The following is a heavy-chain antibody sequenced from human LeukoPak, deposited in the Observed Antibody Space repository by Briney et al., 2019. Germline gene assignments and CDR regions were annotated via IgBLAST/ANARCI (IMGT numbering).Heavy chain of an antibody. CDR2: INWIGDTT. CDR3: ATNPPGRTYLQD. J-gene: IGHJ1*01. V-gene: IGHV3-20*04. Sequence: GGSLRLSCAASEFTFDDYGMTWVRQVPGKGLEWIAEINWIGDTTRYGDSVKGRFTISRDNAKNSLDLQINSLRVEDTAFYYCATNPPGRTYLQDWGQGTLVTVSS. CDR1: EFTFDDYG. D-gene: IGHD1-1*01.